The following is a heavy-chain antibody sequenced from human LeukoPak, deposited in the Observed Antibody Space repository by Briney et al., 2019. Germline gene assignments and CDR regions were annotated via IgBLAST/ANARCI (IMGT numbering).Heavy chain of an antibody. CDR3: AREASSYWYFDL. V-gene: IGHV3-23*01. J-gene: IGHJ2*01. Sequence: GGSLRLSCAASGFTFSSYAVNWVRQAPGKGLEWVSAISASGGSTYYADSGKGRFTFSRDNSKNTLYLQMNSLRADDTALYYCAREASSYWYFDLWGRGTLVTVSS. D-gene: IGHD3-10*01. CDR1: GFTFSSYA. CDR2: ISASGGST.